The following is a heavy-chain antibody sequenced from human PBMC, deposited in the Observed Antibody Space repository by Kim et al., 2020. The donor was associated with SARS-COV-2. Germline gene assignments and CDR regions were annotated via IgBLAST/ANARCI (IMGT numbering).Heavy chain of an antibody. Sequence: VKGRFTISRGNAKNTLYLQMNSLRAEDTAVYYCARAEEQWLVPYYGMDVWGQGTTVTVSS. CDR3: ARAEEQWLVPYYGMDV. V-gene: IGHV3-74*01. D-gene: IGHD6-19*01. J-gene: IGHJ6*02.